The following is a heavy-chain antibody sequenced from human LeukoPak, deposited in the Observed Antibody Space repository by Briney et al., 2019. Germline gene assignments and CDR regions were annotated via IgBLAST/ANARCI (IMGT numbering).Heavy chain of an antibody. D-gene: IGHD2-2*02. V-gene: IGHV1-8*01. CDR1: GYTFTSYD. J-gene: IGHJ6*03. CDR3: ARAGYCSSTSCYMGYYYYMDV. Sequence: ASVKVSCKASGYTFTSYDINWVRQATGQGLEWMGWMNPNSGNTGYAQKFQGRVTMTRNTSISTAYMELSSLRSEDTAVYYCARAGYCSSTSCYMGYYYYMDVWGKGTTVTVSS. CDR2: MNPNSGNT.